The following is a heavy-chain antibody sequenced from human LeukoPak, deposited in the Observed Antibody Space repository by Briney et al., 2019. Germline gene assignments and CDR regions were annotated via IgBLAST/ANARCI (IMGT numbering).Heavy chain of an antibody. CDR2: TSYRSKWYN. CDR3: ARAFYDSSGYSSY. J-gene: IGHJ4*02. Sequence: SQTLSLTCAISGDSVSTNSVAWNWIRQSPSRGLEWLGRTSYRSKWYNDYAVSVKSRITITPDTSKNQFSLQLNSVTPEDTAVYYCARAFYDSSGYSSYWGQGTLVTVSS. V-gene: IGHV6-1*01. CDR1: GDSVSTNSVA. D-gene: IGHD3-22*01.